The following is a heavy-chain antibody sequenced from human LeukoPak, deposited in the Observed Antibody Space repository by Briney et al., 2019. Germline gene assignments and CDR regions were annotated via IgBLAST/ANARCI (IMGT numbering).Heavy chain of an antibody. D-gene: IGHD5-12*01. CDR2: ISWNSGSI. CDR1: GFTFDDYA. V-gene: IGHV3-9*01. CDR3: AKDFGRSAYDRPFDY. Sequence: GGSLRLSCAASGFTFDDYAMHWVRQAPGKGLEWVSGISWNSGSIAYADSVKGRFTISRDNAKNSLYLQMNSLRAEDTALYYCAKDFGRSAYDRPFDYWGQGTLVTVSS. J-gene: IGHJ4*02.